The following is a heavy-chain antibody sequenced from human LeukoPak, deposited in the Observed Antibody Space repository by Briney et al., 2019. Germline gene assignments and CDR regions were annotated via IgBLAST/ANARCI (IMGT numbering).Heavy chain of an antibody. J-gene: IGHJ4*02. Sequence: GGSLRLSCAASGFTFDDYAMHWVRQAPGKGLEWVSGISWNSGSIGYADSVKGRFTISRDNSKNTLYLQMNSLRAEDTAVYYCAKRPYDSSGYYYFDYWGQGTLVTVSS. D-gene: IGHD3-22*01. CDR3: AKRPYDSSGYYYFDY. CDR1: GFTFDDYA. CDR2: ISWNSGSI. V-gene: IGHV3-9*01.